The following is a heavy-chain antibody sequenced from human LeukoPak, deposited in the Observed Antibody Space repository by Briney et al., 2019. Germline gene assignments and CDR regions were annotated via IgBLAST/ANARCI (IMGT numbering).Heavy chain of an antibody. CDR1: GGSISSGGYY. D-gene: IGHD3-10*01. J-gene: IGHJ4*02. CDR2: IYYSGST. V-gene: IGHV4-31*03. CDR3: ARAPGGSGSYSPFDY. Sequence: SQTLSLTCTVSGGSISSGGYYWSWIPQHPGKGLEWLGYIYYSGSTYYNPSLKSRVTISVDTSKNQFSLKLSSVTAGDRAVYYGARAPGGSGSYSPFDYWGQGTLVTVSS.